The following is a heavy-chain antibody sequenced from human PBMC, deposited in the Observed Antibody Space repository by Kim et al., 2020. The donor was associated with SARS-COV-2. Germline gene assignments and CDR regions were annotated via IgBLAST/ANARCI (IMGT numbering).Heavy chain of an antibody. CDR3: ARDLVITGTTPLDY. J-gene: IGHJ4*02. D-gene: IGHD1-7*01. CDR2: IWYDGSNK. V-gene: IGHV3-33*01. Sequence: GGSLRLSCAASGFTFSSYGMHWVRQAPGKGLEWVAVIWYDGSNKYYADSVKGRFTISRDNSKNTRYLQMNSLRAEDTAVYYCARDLVITGTTPLDYWGQGTLVTVSS. CDR1: GFTFSSYG.